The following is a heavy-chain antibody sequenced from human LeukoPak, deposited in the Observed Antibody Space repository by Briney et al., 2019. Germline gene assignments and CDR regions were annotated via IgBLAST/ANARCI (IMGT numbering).Heavy chain of an antibody. CDR2: IIPIFGTA. D-gene: IGHD2-15*01. J-gene: IGHJ4*02. Sequence: GASVKVSCKASGGTFSSYAISWVRQAPGQGLEWMGGIIPIFGTANYAQKLQGRVTMTTDTSTSTAYMELRSLRSDDTAVYYCARLKGYCSGGSCPIDYWGQGTLVTVSS. V-gene: IGHV1-69*05. CDR1: GGTFSSYA. CDR3: ARLKGYCSGGSCPIDY.